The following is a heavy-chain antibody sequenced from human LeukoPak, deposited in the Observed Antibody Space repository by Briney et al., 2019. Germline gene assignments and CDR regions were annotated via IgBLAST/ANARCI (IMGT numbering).Heavy chain of an antibody. J-gene: IGHJ1*01. V-gene: IGHV3-74*01. D-gene: IGHD3-22*01. CDR3: ARAPSESGGYYPEYFRH. CDR2: IKSDGNT. Sequence: GGSLRLSCAASGFTFSSYWMHWVRQAPGKGVVWVSRIKSDGNTNYADSVKGRFTISRDNAKNTVSLQMNSLRAEDTGVYYCARAPSESGGYYPEYFRHWGQGTLVTVSS. CDR1: GFTFSSYW.